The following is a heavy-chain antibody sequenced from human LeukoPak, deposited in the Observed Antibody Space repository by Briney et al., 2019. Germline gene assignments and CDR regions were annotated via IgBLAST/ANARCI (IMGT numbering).Heavy chain of an antibody. J-gene: IGHJ6*03. D-gene: IGHD1-1*01. V-gene: IGHV4-39*07. CDR1: GGSISSSSYY. CDR2: IYYSGST. Sequence: SETLSLTCTVSGGSISSSSYYWGWIRQPPGKGLEWIGSIYYSGSTYYNPSLKSRVTISVDTSKNQFSLKLSSVTAADTAVYYCARDAGDWNDGYYYYMDVWGKGTTVTISS. CDR3: ARDAGDWNDGYYYYMDV.